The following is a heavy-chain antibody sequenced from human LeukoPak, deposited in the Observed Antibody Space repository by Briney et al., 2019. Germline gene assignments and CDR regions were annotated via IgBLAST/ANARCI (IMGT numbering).Heavy chain of an antibody. J-gene: IGHJ3*02. V-gene: IGHV3-33*01. CDR2: IWYDGSNK. D-gene: IGHD3-16*01. CDR1: GFTFSSYG. Sequence: GGSLRLSCAASGFTFSSYGMHWVRQSPGKGLEWVAVIWYDGSNKYYADSVKGRFTISRDNSKNTLYLQMNSLRAEDTAVYYCARTTELWDAFDIWGQGTMVTVSS. CDR3: ARTTELWDAFDI.